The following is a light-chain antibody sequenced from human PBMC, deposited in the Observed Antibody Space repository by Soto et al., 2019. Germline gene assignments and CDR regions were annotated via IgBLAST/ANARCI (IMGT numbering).Light chain of an antibody. CDR2: EVS. V-gene: IGLV2-14*01. Sequence: QSVLTQPASVSGSPGQSITISCTGTSSDVGGYNYVSWYQQHPGKAPKLMIYEVSNRPSGVSNRFSGSKSGNTASLTISGLQAEDEADYYCSSYTSSSTWVFGGVTKLTVL. CDR3: SSYTSSSTWV. CDR1: SSDVGGYNY. J-gene: IGLJ3*02.